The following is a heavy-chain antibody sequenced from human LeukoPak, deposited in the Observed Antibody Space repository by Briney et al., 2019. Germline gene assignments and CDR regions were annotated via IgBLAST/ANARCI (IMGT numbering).Heavy chain of an antibody. CDR1: GYTFTGYY. J-gene: IGHJ4*02. CDR2: INPNSGGT. V-gene: IGHV1-2*02. Sequence: ASVKVSCKASGYTFTGYYINWVRQAPGQGLEWMGWINPNSGGTNYAQKFRGRVTMTRDMSISTAYMELSRLRSDDTAVYYCARAQVEYCSGGRCYSGYWGQGTLVTVSS. CDR3: ARAQVEYCSGGRCYSGY. D-gene: IGHD2-15*01.